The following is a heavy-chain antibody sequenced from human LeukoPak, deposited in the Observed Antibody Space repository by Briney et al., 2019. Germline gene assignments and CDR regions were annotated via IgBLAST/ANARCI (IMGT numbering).Heavy chain of an antibody. D-gene: IGHD5-18*01. J-gene: IGHJ6*03. CDR1: GGSFSGYY. CDR3: ARVGYSYVINDWSRTGLGAYPTKYYYHMDV. CDR2: INHSGST. V-gene: IGHV4-34*01. Sequence: SETLSLTCAVYGGSFSGYYWSWIRQPPGKGLEWIGEINHSGSTNYNPSLKSRVTISGDTSKNQFSLKLSSVAAADTAVYFCARVGYSYVINDWSRTGLGAYPTKYYYHMDVWGKGTTVTVS.